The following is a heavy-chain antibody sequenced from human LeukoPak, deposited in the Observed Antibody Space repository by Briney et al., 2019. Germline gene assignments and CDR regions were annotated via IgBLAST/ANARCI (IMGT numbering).Heavy chain of an antibody. CDR3: ALMSLLWRNAFDFDSFDI. J-gene: IGHJ3*02. Sequence: SETLSLTCTVSGGSIRSTTYYWGWIRQPPGKGLEWLGSMYYSGSIYYNPSLKSRVTISVDTSKKQFSLKLSSVTAADTAVYYCALMSLLWRNAFDFDSFDIWGQGTMVSVLS. D-gene: IGHD3-9*01. CDR1: GGSIRSTTYY. CDR2: MYYSGSI. V-gene: IGHV4-39*01.